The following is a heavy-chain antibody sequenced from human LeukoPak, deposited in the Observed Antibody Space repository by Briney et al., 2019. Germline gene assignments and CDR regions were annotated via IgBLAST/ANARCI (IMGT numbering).Heavy chain of an antibody. Sequence: RPSETLSLTCTVSGGSISNYYWSWIRQPPGKGLEWIGYIYYSGSTNYNPSLKSRVTISLDTSKNQFSLKLSSVTAADTAVYYCASGINSSVWLYYFDYWGQGTLVTVSS. CDR1: GGSISNYY. CDR3: ASGINSSVWLYYFDY. CDR2: IYYSGST. D-gene: IGHD6-19*01. V-gene: IGHV4-59*08. J-gene: IGHJ4*02.